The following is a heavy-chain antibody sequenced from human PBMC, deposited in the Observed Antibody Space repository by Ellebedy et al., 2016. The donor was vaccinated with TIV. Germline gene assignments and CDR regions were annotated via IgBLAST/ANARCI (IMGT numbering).Heavy chain of an antibody. CDR3: ARRAVVTMFDY. CDR2: MYYSGST. CDR1: GGSISSSSYY. Sequence: MPSETLSLTCTVSGGSISSSSYYWGWIRQPPGKGLEWIGSMYYSGSTYYNLSLKSRVTISVDTSKNQFSLNLNSVTAADTAVYYCARRAVVTMFDYWGQGTLVTVTS. J-gene: IGHJ4*02. V-gene: IGHV4-39*01. D-gene: IGHD2-21*02.